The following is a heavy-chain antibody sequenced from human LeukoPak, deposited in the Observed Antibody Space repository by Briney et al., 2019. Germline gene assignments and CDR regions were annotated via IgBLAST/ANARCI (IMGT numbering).Heavy chain of an antibody. D-gene: IGHD3-10*01. CDR1: GSRFTSYW. CDR2: IYPGDSAT. V-gene: IGHV5-51*01. CDR3: ARQIPYHYGSGSYLRFDY. J-gene: IGHJ4*02. Sequence: GEPREISCQGSGSRFTSYWIAGVRKLPGKGLEWMGIIYPGDSATRYSPSFRGEVTISAATSISTGYLQWRGRKSSTTAMYYLARQIPYHYGSGSYLRFDYWGQGTLVTVSS.